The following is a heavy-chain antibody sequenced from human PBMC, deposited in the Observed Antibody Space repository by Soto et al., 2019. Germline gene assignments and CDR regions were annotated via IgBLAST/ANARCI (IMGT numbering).Heavy chain of an antibody. D-gene: IGHD4-17*01. CDR1: GYTFTSYA. J-gene: IGHJ3*02. CDR3: ARDQRGDYGDPTRVKAFDI. V-gene: IGHV1-3*01. CDR2: INAGNGNT. Sequence: ASVKVSCKASGYTFTSYAMHWVRQAPGQRLEWMGWINAGNGNTKYSQKFQGRVTITRDTSASTAFMELSSLRSEDTAVYYCARDQRGDYGDPTRVKAFDIWGQGTVVTVSS.